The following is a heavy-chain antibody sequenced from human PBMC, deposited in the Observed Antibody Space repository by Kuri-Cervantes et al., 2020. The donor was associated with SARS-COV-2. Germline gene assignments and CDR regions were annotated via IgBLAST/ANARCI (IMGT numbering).Heavy chain of an antibody. CDR2: IRYDGSNN. D-gene: IGHD1-26*01. CDR3: AKVREWELLASPDY. V-gene: IGHV3-30*02. Sequence: GESLKISCAASGFTFSSYGMHWVRQAPGKGLEWVAFIRYDGSNNYYADSVKGRFTITRDNSKNTLYLQMNSLRAEDTAVYYCAKVREWELLASPDYWGQGTLVTVSS. J-gene: IGHJ4*02. CDR1: GFTFSSYG.